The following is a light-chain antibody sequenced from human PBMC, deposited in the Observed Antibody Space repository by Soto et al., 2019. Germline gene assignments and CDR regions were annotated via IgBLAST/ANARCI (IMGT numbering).Light chain of an antibody. J-gene: IGKJ1*01. CDR2: AAS. CDR1: QNIRNY. CDR3: QQYISESWT. V-gene: IGKV1-17*01. Sequence: DIQMTQSPSSLSASVGDRVTITCRASQNIRNYLNWYQQRPGKTPNLLVYAASNLRGGVPSRFGGSGSGTEFTLSISSLQPDDFATYYCQQYISESWTFGQVTKADIK.